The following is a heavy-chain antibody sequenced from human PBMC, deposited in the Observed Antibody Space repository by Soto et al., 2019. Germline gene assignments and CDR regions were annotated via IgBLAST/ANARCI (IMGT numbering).Heavy chain of an antibody. D-gene: IGHD6-19*01. V-gene: IGHV1-18*01. Sequence: ASVKVSCKASGYTFTSYGISWVRQAPGQGLEWMGWISAYNGNTNYAQKLQGRVTMTTDTSTSTACMELRSLRSDDTAVYYCATTVDRGVAGTQTHYYYYYGMDVWGQGTTVTVSS. CDR2: ISAYNGNT. CDR3: ATTVDRGVAGTQTHYYYYYGMDV. J-gene: IGHJ6*02. CDR1: GYTFTSYG.